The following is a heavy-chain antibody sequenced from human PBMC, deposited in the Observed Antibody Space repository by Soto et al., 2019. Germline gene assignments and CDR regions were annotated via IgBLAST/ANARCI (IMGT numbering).Heavy chain of an antibody. J-gene: IGHJ4*02. V-gene: IGHV1-2*04. D-gene: IGHD1-7*01. CDR3: VRENWYYDY. CDR1: GYTFNPYY. CDR2: IYPKTGDT. Sequence: QVQLVQSGTAVQKTGASVKISCKASGYTFNPYYIHWVRQAPGQGLEWVGCIYPKTGDTDYAQKLQGWVTMTSDKSISTVYMELRSLKSDDTAIYYCVRENWYYDYWGQGTLVTVSS.